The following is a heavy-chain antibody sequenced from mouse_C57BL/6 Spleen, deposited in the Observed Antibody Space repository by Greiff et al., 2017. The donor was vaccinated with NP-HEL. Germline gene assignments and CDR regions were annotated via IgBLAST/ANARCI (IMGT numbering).Heavy chain of an antibody. J-gene: IGHJ3*01. CDR2: IYPSDSET. CDR3: ARSGELGTAY. Sequence: QDELQQPGAELVRRGAAGKRAGKASGAPFPRSWLAWVPPRPCPFLSFICNIYPSDSETHYNQKFKDKATLTVDKSSSTAYMQLSSLTSEDSAVYYGARSGELGTAYWGQGTLVTVSA. V-gene: IGHV1-61*01. CDR1: GAPFPRSW. D-gene: IGHD4-1*01.